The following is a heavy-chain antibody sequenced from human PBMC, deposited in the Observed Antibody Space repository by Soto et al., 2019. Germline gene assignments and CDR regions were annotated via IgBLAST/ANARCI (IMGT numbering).Heavy chain of an antibody. J-gene: IGHJ6*02. CDR1: GGTFSRYA. CDR3: ARQGAALRDYYYGMDV. V-gene: IGHV1-69*13. CDR2: IIPIFGTA. D-gene: IGHD6-25*01. Sequence: GPSVKVSCKASGGTFSRYAISWVRQAPGQGLEWMGGIIPIFGTANYAQKFQGRVTITADESTSTAYMELSSLRSEDTAVYYCARQGAALRDYYYGMDVWGQGTTVTVS.